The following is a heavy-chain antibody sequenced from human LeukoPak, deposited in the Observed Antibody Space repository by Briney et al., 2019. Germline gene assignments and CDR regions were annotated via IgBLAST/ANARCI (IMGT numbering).Heavy chain of an antibody. V-gene: IGHV4-39*01. CDR1: GGSISSSSYY. J-gene: IGHJ3*02. Sequence: SETLSLTCTVSGGSISSSSYYWGWIRQPPGKGLEWIGSIYYSGSTYYNPSLKSRVTISVDTSKNQFSLKLSSVTAADTAVYYCAVTTIRFDIWGQGTMVTVSS. D-gene: IGHD1-14*01. CDR2: IYYSGST. CDR3: AVTTIRFDI.